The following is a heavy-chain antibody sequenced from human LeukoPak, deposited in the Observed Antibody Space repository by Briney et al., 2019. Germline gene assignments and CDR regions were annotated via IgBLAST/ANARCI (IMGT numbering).Heavy chain of an antibody. CDR1: GFTFSSYW. V-gene: IGHV3-7*01. CDR3: ATDRGYLTFDY. J-gene: IGHJ4*02. Sequence: GGSLRLSCAASGFTFSSYWMSWVRQAPGKGLEWVANIKQDGSEKYYVDSVKGRFTISRDNAESSLYLQMNSLRAEDTAVYYCATDRGYLTFDYWGQGTLVTVSS. D-gene: IGHD1-1*01. CDR2: IKQDGSEK.